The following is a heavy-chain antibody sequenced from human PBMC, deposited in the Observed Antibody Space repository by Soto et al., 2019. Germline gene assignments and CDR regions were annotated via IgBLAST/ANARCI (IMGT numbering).Heavy chain of an antibody. D-gene: IGHD1-26*01. CDR3: ARDRVVGANNYYYGMDV. J-gene: IGHJ6*02. CDR2: ISAYNGNT. Sequence: ASVKVSCKASGYTFTSYVISWVRQAPGQGLEWMGWISAYNGNTNYAQKLQGRVTMTTDTSTSTAYMELRSLRSDDTAVYYCARDRVVGANNYYYGMDVWGQGTTVTVSS. CDR1: GYTFTSYV. V-gene: IGHV1-18*01.